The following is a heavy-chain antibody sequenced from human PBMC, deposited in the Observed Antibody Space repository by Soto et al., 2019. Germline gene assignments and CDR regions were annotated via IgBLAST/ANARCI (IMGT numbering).Heavy chain of an antibody. CDR2: IYYSGST. CDR3: ARSDGRY. V-gene: IGHV4-59*01. CDR1: EGYSGSYG. J-gene: IGHJ4*02. Sequence: SETQSDRRSVVEGYSGSYGGSWIRQPPGKGLEWIGYIYYSGSTNYNPSLKSRVTISVDTSKNQFSLKLSSVTSADTAVYYCARSDGRYWGQGTLVTVSS.